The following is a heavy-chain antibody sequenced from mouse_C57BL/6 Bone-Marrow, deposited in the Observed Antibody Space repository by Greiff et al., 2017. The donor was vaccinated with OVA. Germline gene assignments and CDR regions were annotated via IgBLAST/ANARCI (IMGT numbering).Heavy chain of an antibody. V-gene: IGHV14-2*01. CDR1: GFNIKDYY. Sequence: EVKLMESGAELVKPGASVKLSCTASGFNIKDYYMHWVKQRTEQGLEWIGRIDPEDGETKYAPKFQGKATITADTSSNTAYLQLSSLTSEDTAVYYCAIRMDYGWFAYWGQGTLVTVSA. CDR2: IDPEDGET. D-gene: IGHD2-4*01. J-gene: IGHJ3*01. CDR3: AIRMDYGWFAY.